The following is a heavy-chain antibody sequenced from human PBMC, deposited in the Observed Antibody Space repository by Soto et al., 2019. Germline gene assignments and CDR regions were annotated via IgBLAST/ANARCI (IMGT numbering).Heavy chain of an antibody. D-gene: IGHD2-15*01. V-gene: IGHV3-74*01. CDR1: GFTFSSYW. CDR2: INSDGSST. J-gene: IGHJ4*02. CDR3: ASGYCSGGSCYLRVNY. Sequence: GSLRLSCAASGFTFSSYWMHWVRQAPGKGLVWVSRINSDGSSTSYADSVKGRFTISRDNAKNTLYLQMNSLRAEDTAVYYCASGYCSGGSCYLRVNYWGQGTLVTVSS.